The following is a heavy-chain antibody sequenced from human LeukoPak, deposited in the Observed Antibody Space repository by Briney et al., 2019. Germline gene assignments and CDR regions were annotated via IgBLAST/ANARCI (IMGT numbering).Heavy chain of an antibody. Sequence: PGGSLRLSCAASGFTFSNAWMSWVRQAPGKGLEWVGRIKSKTGGGTTDYAAPVKGRFTISRYDSKNTLYLQMNSLKTEDTAVYYCTTTTYGDYGSGDDAFDIWGQGTMVTVSS. J-gene: IGHJ3*02. D-gene: IGHD4-17*01. CDR3: TTTTYGDYGSGDDAFDI. CDR1: GFTFSNAW. CDR2: IKSKTGGGTT. V-gene: IGHV3-15*01.